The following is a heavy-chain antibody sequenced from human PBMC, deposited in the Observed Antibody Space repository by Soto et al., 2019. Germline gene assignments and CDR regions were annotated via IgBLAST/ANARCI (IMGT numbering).Heavy chain of an antibody. CDR1: GGSISSKSYS. Sequence: PSETLSLTCSVSGGSISSKSYSWGWIRQPPGKGLEWIGYIYHSGSTYYNPSLKSRVAISVDRSKNQFSLKLSSVTAADTAVYYCARVPDRWGQGTLVTVSS. V-gene: IGHV4-30-2*01. D-gene: IGHD2-2*01. CDR2: IYHSGST. CDR3: ARVPDR. J-gene: IGHJ5*02.